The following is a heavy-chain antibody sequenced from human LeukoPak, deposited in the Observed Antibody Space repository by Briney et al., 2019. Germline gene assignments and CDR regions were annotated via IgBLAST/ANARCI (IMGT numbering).Heavy chain of an antibody. CDR2: ISYDGSNK. CDR1: GFTFSAYV. D-gene: IGHD3-3*01. Sequence: SGGSLRLSCAASGFTFSAYVMHWVRQAPGKGLEWVAIISYDGSNKYYPDSVKGRFTISRDDSNNALYLQMHSLRAEDTALYYCASGPPFLKYFEYWGQGTLVTVSS. CDR3: ASGPPFLKYFEY. J-gene: IGHJ4*02. V-gene: IGHV3-30*03.